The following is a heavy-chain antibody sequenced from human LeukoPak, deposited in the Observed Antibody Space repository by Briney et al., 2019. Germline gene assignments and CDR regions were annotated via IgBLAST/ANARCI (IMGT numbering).Heavy chain of an antibody. Sequence: SETLSLTCTVSGGSISSGGYYWSWIRQHPGKGLEWIGYIYYSGSTYYNPSLKSRVTISVDTSKNQFSLKLSSVTAADTAVYYCAREKLICGGNRNYFGYWGQGTLVTVSS. D-gene: IGHD4-23*01. CDR2: IYYSGST. CDR1: GGSISSGGYY. J-gene: IGHJ4*02. CDR3: AREKLICGGNRNYFGY. V-gene: IGHV4-31*03.